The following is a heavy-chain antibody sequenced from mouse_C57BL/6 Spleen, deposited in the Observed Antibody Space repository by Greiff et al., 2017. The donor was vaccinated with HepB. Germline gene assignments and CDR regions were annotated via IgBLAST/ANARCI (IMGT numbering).Heavy chain of an antibody. CDR1: GYAFSSYW. D-gene: IGHD2-13*01. CDR3: ARAGYGDPFDY. V-gene: IGHV1-80*01. Sequence: QVQLKESGAELVKPGASVKISCKASGYAFSSYWMNWVKQRPGKGLEWIGQIYPGDGDTNYNGKFKGKATLTADKSSSTAYMQLSSLTSEDSAVYFCARAGYGDPFDYWGQGTTLTVSS. CDR2: IYPGDGDT. J-gene: IGHJ2*01.